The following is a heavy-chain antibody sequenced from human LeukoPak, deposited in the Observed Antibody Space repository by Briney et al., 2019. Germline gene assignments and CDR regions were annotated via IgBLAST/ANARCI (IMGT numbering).Heavy chain of an antibody. Sequence: GGSLRLSCAASGFTFDDYAMHWVRQAPGKGLEWVSGISWNSGSIGYADSVKGRFTISRDNAKNSLYLQMNSLRAEDTALYYCAKQGGRGYSYDPFDYWGQGTLVTVSS. J-gene: IGHJ4*02. CDR1: GFTFDDYA. CDR2: ISWNSGSI. D-gene: IGHD5-18*01. CDR3: AKQGGRGYSYDPFDY. V-gene: IGHV3-9*01.